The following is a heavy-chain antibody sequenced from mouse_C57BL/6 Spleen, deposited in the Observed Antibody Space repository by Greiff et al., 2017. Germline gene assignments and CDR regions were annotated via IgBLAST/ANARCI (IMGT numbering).Heavy chain of an antibody. V-gene: IGHV5-6*02. J-gene: IGHJ4*01. CDR1: GFTFSSYG. CDR3: ARRGGSSYGYAMDY. D-gene: IGHD1-1*01. Sequence: DVQLVESGGDLVKPGGSLKLSCAASGFTFSSYGMSWVRQTPDKRLEWVATISSGGSYTYYPDSVKGRFTISRDNAKNTLYLQMSSLKSEDTAMYYCARRGGSSYGYAMDYWGQGTSVTVSS. CDR2: ISSGGSYT.